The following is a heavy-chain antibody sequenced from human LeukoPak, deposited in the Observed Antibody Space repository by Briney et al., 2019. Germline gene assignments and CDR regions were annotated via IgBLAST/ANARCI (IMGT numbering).Heavy chain of an antibody. CDR2: IYSGGST. CDR3: ARAGYSSSWYYFDY. CDR1: GFTVSSNY. D-gene: IGHD6-13*01. V-gene: IGHV3-53*01. J-gene: IGHJ4*02. Sequence: GGSLRLSCAASGFTVSSNYMSWVRQAPGKGLEWVSVIYSGGSTYYADSVKGRFTISRDNSKNTLYLQMNSLRAEDTAVYYCARAGYSSSWYYFDYWGQGTRVTVAS.